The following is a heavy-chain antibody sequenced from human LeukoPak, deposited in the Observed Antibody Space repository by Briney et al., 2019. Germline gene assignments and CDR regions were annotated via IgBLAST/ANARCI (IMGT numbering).Heavy chain of an antibody. Sequence: PGGSLRLSCAASGFTFSSYAMSWVRQAPGKGLEWVSAISGSGGSTYYADSVKSRFTISRDNSKNTLYLQMNSLRAEDTAVYYCAKVQYQLLNAFDIWGQGTMVTVSS. CDR3: AKVQYQLLNAFDI. D-gene: IGHD2-2*01. J-gene: IGHJ3*02. CDR2: ISGSGGST. CDR1: GFTFSSYA. V-gene: IGHV3-23*01.